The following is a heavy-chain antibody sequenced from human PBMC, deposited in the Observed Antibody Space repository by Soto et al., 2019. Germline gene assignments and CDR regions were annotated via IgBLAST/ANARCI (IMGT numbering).Heavy chain of an antibody. Sequence: EVQLVESGGGLVQPGGSLRLSCAASGFTFSSYSMNWVRQAPGKGLEWVSYISSSSSTIYYADSVKGRFTISRDNAKKSLYLQMYSLRDEDTAVYYCARDPRTSGWLYYFDYWGQGTLVTVSS. J-gene: IGHJ4*02. CDR2: ISSSSSTI. CDR3: ARDPRTSGWLYYFDY. D-gene: IGHD6-19*01. V-gene: IGHV3-48*02. CDR1: GFTFSSYS.